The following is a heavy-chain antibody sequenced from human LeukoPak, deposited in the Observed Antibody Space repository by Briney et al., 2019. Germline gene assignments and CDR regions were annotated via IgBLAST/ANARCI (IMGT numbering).Heavy chain of an antibody. V-gene: IGHV4-4*02. CDR1: GGSISSSNW. J-gene: IGHJ6*03. D-gene: IGHD3-10*01. CDR2: IYHSGST. Sequence: PSETLSLTCAVSGGSISSSNWWSWVRQPPGKGLEWIGEIYHSGSTNYNPSLKSRVTISVDTSKNQFSLKLSSVTAADTAVYYCARDALVRGAYYYMDVWGKGTTVTVSS. CDR3: ARDALVRGAYYYMDV.